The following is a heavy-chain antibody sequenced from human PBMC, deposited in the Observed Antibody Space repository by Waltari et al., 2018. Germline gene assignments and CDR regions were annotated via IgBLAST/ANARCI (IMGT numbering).Heavy chain of an antibody. CDR2: INQAGNGK. V-gene: IGHV3-7*01. CDR1: AFTFSTYG. Sequence: EVQLVESGGGLVQPGGSLRLSCSASAFTFSTYGMVWVRQAPGKGRGWVANINQAGNGKSDLEPVKGRFTSSRDNAKNSLYLQMDSLRAEDTAIYYCARNYGWKFDPWGQGTLVTVSS. J-gene: IGHJ5*02. CDR3: ARNYGWKFDP. D-gene: IGHD4-17*01.